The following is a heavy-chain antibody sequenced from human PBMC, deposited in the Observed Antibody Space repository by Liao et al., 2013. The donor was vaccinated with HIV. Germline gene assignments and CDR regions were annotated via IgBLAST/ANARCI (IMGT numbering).Heavy chain of an antibody. CDR3: ARYSGHEELDY. Sequence: QVQLQESGPGLVKASQTLSPTCTVSGVSISSGDYYWSWIRQPPGKGLEWIGYIHYTGSTNYNPSLKSRLTISVDMAKNQISLKLSSVTAGDTAVYYCARYSGHEELDYWGQGTLVIVSS. J-gene: IGHJ4*02. D-gene: IGHD5-12*01. CDR1: GVSISSGDYY. V-gene: IGHV4-30-4*08. CDR2: IHYTGST.